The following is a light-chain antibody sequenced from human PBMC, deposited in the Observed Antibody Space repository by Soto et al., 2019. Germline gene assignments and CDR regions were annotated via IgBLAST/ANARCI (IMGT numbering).Light chain of an antibody. CDR1: RSIAGD. Sequence: DIQISQYPSPLATSGGARVQIPCRGRRSIAGDLSWYQQKPGKAPKFLIYATSNLQRGVPSRFSGSGSGTDFSLTIIWLEPEDFATYYCQQSFSVPMTFGQGTRLEIK. V-gene: IGKV1-39*01. J-gene: IGKJ5*01. CDR2: ATS. CDR3: QQSFSVPMT.